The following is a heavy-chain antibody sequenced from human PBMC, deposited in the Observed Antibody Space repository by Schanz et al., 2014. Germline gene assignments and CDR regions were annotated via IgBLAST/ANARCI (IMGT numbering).Heavy chain of an antibody. J-gene: IGHJ4*02. CDR1: GFTFSTHA. D-gene: IGHD5-12*01. Sequence: EVQLVESGGGLVKPGGSLRLSCAASGFTFSTHAMHWVRQAPGKGLEWVSYVSRSTPDIYYADSVKGRFTMSRDNAKNSVFLQMNSLRAEDTAVYYCARKVVATIGGYYDNWGQGTLVIVSS. CDR2: VSRSTPDI. V-gene: IGHV3-48*01. CDR3: ARKVVATIGGYYDN.